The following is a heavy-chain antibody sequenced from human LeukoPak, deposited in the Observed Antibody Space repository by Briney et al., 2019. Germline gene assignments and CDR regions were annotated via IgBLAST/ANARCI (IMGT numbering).Heavy chain of an antibody. CDR3: ARGPMQPSGSYYVDYLDY. V-gene: IGHV4-59*01. Sequence: SETLSLTCTVSGXSISSYYWSWIRQPPGQGQEWIGYIYYSGNTNYNPSLKSRVTISVDTSKNQFSLKLSSVTAADAAVYYCARGPMQPSGSYYVDYLDYWGQGTLVTVSS. CDR2: IYYSGNT. J-gene: IGHJ4*02. D-gene: IGHD1-26*01. CDR1: GXSISSYY.